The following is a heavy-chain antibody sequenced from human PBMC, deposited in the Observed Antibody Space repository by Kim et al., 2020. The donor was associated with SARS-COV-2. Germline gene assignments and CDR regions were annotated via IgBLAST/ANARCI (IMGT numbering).Heavy chain of an antibody. CDR3: ARFIARHFDL. D-gene: IGHD6-13*01. CDR2: ST. V-gene: IGHV4-4*02. Sequence: STNYNPSLKSRVTISVDKSKNQFSLKLSSVTAADTAVYYCARFIARHFDLWGRGTLVTVSS. J-gene: IGHJ2*01.